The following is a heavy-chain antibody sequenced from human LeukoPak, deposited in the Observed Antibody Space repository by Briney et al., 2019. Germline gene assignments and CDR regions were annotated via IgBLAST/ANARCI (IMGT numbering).Heavy chain of an antibody. CDR3: ARSGGNYGDYDFDY. CDR2: MNPNSGNT. Sequence: GASAKVSCKASGYTFTSYDINWVRQATGQGLEWMGWMNPNSGNTGYAQKFQGRATMTRNTSTSTAYMELSSLRSEDTAVYYCARSGGNYGDYDFDYWGQGTLVTVSS. J-gene: IGHJ4*02. CDR1: GYTFTSYD. V-gene: IGHV1-8*01. D-gene: IGHD4-17*01.